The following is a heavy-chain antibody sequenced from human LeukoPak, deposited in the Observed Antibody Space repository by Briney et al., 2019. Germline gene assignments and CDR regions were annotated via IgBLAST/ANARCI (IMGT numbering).Heavy chain of an antibody. Sequence: SETLSLTCSVSGDSISSARNYWGWIRQSPGKGLEWLASVYSSGSTHSNPSLTSRVSISIDMSKNQFSLKLYSVTASDTAIYYCARHLSGTAMAHYFDFWGQGTLVTVSS. CDR3: ARHLSGTAMAHYFDF. D-gene: IGHD5-18*01. J-gene: IGHJ4*02. CDR2: VYSSGST. CDR1: GDSISSARNY. V-gene: IGHV4-39*01.